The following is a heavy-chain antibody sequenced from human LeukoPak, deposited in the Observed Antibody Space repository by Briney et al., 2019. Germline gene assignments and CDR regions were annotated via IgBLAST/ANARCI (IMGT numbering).Heavy chain of an antibody. V-gene: IGHV1-2*02. CDR1: GYTFTGYY. CDR2: INPNSGGT. J-gene: IGHJ4*02. CDR3: ARAVSGYAFDY. D-gene: IGHD3-22*01. Sequence: ASVKVSCKASGYTFTGYYMHWVRQAPGQGLEWMGWINPNSGGTNYAQKFQGRVTMTRDMSTSTVYMELSSLRSEDTAVYYCARAVSGYAFDYWGQGTLVTVSS.